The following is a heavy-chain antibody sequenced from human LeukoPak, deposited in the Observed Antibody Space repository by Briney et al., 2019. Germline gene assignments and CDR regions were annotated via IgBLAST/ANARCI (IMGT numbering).Heavy chain of an antibody. Sequence: ASVKVSCKASGYTFTSYYMHWVRQAPGQGLEWMGIINPSGGSTSYAQKFQGRVTMTRDTSTSTVYMELSSLRSEDTAVYYCARGSGELQCSSGWDYWGQGTLVTVSS. V-gene: IGHV1-46*01. CDR2: INPSGGST. J-gene: IGHJ4*02. CDR3: ARGSGELQCSSGWDY. D-gene: IGHD6-19*01. CDR1: GYTFTSYY.